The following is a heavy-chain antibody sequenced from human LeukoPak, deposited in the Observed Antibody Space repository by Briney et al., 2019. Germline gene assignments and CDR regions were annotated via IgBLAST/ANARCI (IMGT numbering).Heavy chain of an antibody. V-gene: IGHV1-69*05. Sequence: SVKVSCKASGGTFSSYAISWVRQAPGQGLEWMGGIIPIFGTANSAQTVQGRVTITTDGSTSTAYMELSSLRSEDTAVYYCARGAGGSYFDYWGQGTLVTVSS. CDR3: ARGAGGSYFDY. D-gene: IGHD3-16*01. CDR1: GGTFSSYA. CDR2: IIPIFGTA. J-gene: IGHJ4*02.